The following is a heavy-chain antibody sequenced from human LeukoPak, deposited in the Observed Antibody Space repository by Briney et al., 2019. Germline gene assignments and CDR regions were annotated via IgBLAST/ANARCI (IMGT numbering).Heavy chain of an antibody. D-gene: IGHD3-10*01. CDR1: GFTFSSYS. Sequence: PRGSLRLSCAASGFTFSSYSMNWVRQVPGKGLEWVSYISSASNTIYYADSVKGRFTISRDNAKNSLYLQMNSLRAEDTAMYYCARDGWFGDYNWFDPWGQGTLVTVSS. CDR3: ARDGWFGDYNWFDP. J-gene: IGHJ5*02. CDR2: ISSASNTI. V-gene: IGHV3-48*01.